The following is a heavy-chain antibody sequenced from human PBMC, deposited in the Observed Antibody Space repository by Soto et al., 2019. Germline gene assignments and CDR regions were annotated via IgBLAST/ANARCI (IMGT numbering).Heavy chain of an antibody. Sequence: QVQLQQWGAGLLKPSETLSLTCAVYGGSFSGYYWSWIRQPPGKGLEWIGEINHSGSTNYNPSLKSRVTISVDTSKNQFSLTLSSVTAADTAVYYCARGRSGATMVRGARPHYYFDYWGQGTLVTVSS. CDR2: INHSGST. CDR1: GGSFSGYY. V-gene: IGHV4-34*01. D-gene: IGHD3-10*01. J-gene: IGHJ4*02. CDR3: ARGRSGATMVRGARPHYYFDY.